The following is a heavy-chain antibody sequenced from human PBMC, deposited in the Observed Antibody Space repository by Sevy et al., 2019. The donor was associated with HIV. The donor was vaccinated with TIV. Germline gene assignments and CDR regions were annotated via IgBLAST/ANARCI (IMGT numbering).Heavy chain of an antibody. Sequence: GGSLRLSCATSGFFFNTYNMNWVRQAPGKGLEWVSSISRSSSYINYADSVKCRFTISRYNAENLLFLKMNSLRADDTAVYYCVRGDRGWGITRYYFDYWGQGTLVTVSS. J-gene: IGHJ4*02. V-gene: IGHV3-21*04. CDR1: GFFFNTYN. CDR2: ISRSSSYI. D-gene: IGHD3-10*01. CDR3: VRGDRGWGITRYYFDY.